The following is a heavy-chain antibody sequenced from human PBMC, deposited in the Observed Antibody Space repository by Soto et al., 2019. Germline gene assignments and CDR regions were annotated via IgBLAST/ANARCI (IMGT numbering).Heavy chain of an antibody. J-gene: IGHJ6*02. CDR2: SVVGSGNT. Sequence: AVKVSCKASGFTFTHSCLQWVRQARGQSLGWIGWSVVGSGNTNYAQKVQERVTITRDMSTSTAYMELSSLRSEDTAVYYCAAEGQYYYYSSGYRLYYYYGMDVWGQGTTVTVSS. CDR1: GFTFTHSC. D-gene: IGHD3-22*01. CDR3: AAEGQYYYYSSGYRLYYYYGMDV. V-gene: IGHV1-58*01.